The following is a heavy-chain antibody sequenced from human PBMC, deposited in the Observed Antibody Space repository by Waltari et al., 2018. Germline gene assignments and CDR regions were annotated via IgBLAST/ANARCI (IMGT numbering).Heavy chain of an antibody. CDR1: GYTFTGYY. CDR3: ARGLSREWELRY. D-gene: IGHD1-26*01. Sequence: QVQLVQSGAEVKKPGASVKVSCKASGYTFTGYYMHWVRQAPGQGLEGMGWINPSSGGTNYAQKFQGRVTMTRDTSISTAYMELSRLRSDDTAVYYCARGLSREWELRYWGQGTLVTVSS. V-gene: IGHV1-2*02. J-gene: IGHJ4*02. CDR2: INPSSGGT.